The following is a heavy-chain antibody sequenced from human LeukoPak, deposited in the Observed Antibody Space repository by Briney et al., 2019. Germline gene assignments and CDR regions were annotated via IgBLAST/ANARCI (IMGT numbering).Heavy chain of an antibody. CDR1: GGSISSSSYY. CDR3: ATPYGSGSYYFDY. Sequence: SETLSLTCTVSGGSISSSSYYWGWIRQPPGKGLEWIGSIYYSGSTYYNPSLKSRVTISVDTSKNQFSLKLSSVTAADTAVYYCATPYGSGSYYFDYWGQGTLVTVSS. D-gene: IGHD3-10*01. CDR2: IYYSGST. J-gene: IGHJ4*02. V-gene: IGHV4-39*01.